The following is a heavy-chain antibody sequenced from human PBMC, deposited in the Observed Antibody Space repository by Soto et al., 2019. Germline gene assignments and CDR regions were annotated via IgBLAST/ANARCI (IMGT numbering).Heavy chain of an antibody. CDR1: GFTFSSYW. V-gene: IGHV3-74*01. CDR3: ASLYDYVWGSYRYPFDY. CDR2: INSDGSST. Sequence: GGSLRLSCAASGFTFSSYWMHWVRQAPGKGLVWVSRINSDGSSTSYADSVKGRFTISRDNAKNTLYLQMNSLRAEDTAVYYCASLYDYVWGSYRYPFDYWGQGTLVTV. J-gene: IGHJ4*02. D-gene: IGHD3-16*02.